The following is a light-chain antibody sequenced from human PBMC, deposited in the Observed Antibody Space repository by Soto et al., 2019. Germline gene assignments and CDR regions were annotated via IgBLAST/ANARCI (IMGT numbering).Light chain of an antibody. V-gene: IGLV2-14*01. CDR1: SSDVGGYNY. CDR3: SSYTSRSTAV. CDR2: EVN. Sequence: QSALTQPASVSGSPGQSITISCTGTSSDVGGYNYVSWYQQHPGKAPKLMIYEVNYRPSGVSNRFSGSKSGNTAPLTISGLQTEDEADYYCSSYTSRSTAVFGTGTKLTVL. J-gene: IGLJ1*01.